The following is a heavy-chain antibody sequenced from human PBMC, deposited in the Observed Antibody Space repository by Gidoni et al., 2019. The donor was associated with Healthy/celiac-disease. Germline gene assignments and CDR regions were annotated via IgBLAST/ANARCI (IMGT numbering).Heavy chain of an antibody. CDR2: SNPDSGGT. J-gene: IGHJ3*02. D-gene: IGHD3-22*01. V-gene: IGHV1-2*06. Sequence: QVQLVQSGAAVKKPGASVKVSRKASGHTYTGHHLHWVRRAPGKGLEWLGRSNPDSGGTNNAQKFQGRVTMTRDTSISTAYMELDRLGSDDTAVYYCARNYDYDSSGYSFDIWGQGTMVTVSS. CDR1: GHTYTGHH. CDR3: ARNYDYDSSGYSFDI.